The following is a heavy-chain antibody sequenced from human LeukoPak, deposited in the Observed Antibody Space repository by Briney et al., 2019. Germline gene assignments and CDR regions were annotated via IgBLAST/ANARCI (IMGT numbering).Heavy chain of an antibody. J-gene: IGHJ2*01. CDR1: GFTVSSNY. CDR2: IYRGGST. V-gene: IGHV3-53*01. D-gene: IGHD4-17*01. Sequence: GGSLRLSCAASGFTVSSNYMSWVRQAPGKGLEWVSVIYRGGSTHYAGSVEGRFTISRDKSKNTVYLQLNSLRAEDTAVYYCARSPDYGDPYWYFDLWGRGTLVTASS. CDR3: ARSPDYGDPYWYFDL.